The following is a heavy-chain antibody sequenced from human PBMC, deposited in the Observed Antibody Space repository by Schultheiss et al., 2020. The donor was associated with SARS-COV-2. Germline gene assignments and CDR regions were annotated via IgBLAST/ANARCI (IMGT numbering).Heavy chain of an antibody. D-gene: IGHD1-26*01. V-gene: IGHV4-4*02. J-gene: IGHJ4*02. Sequence: SETLSLTCTVSGGSISSGDYYWSWVRQPPGKGLEWIGEIYHSGSTNYNPSLKSRVTISVDKSKNQFSLKLSSVTAADTAVYYCARVISGSYYFDYWGQGTLVTVSS. CDR2: IYHSGST. CDR3: ARVISGSYYFDY. CDR1: GGSISSGDYY.